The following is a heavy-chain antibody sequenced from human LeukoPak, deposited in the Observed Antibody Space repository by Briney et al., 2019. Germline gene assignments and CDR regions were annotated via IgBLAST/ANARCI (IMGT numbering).Heavy chain of an antibody. J-gene: IGHJ4*02. CDR1: GYTFTRYA. V-gene: IGHV1-18*01. CDR2: ISSYNGHT. CDR3: ARDSVRDIDFYGSGSYSDY. D-gene: IGHD3-10*01. Sequence: ASVKVSCKASGYTFTRYAISWVRQAPGQGLEWMGWISSYNGHTNSAHRLQRRVTMTTDTSTTTAYMELRSLRSDDTAVYYCARDSVRDIDFYGSGSYSDYWGQGTLVTVSS.